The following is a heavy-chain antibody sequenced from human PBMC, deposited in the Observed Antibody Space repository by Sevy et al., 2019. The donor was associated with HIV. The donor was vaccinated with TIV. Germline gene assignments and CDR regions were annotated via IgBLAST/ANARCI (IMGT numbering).Heavy chain of an antibody. CDR2: ISSSGATI. V-gene: IGHV3-11*01. Sequence: GGSLRLSCAASGFTFSDYYMAWIRQAPGEGLAWASYISSSGATIYYADSVEGRFTISRDNAKNSLYLQMNSLRAEDTAVYYCARVRTISGAFDIWGQGTMVTVSS. D-gene: IGHD3-10*01. CDR1: GFTFSDYY. CDR3: ARVRTISGAFDI. J-gene: IGHJ3*02.